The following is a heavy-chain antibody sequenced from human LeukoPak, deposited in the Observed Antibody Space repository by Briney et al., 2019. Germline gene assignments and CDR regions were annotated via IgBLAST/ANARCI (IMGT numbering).Heavy chain of an antibody. D-gene: IGHD6-13*01. CDR2: MNPNSGTA. V-gene: IGHV1-8*01. CDR1: GYTFTSYD. J-gene: IGHJ4*02. Sequence: ASVKVSCKASGYTFTSYDINWVRQATGQGLEWMGWMNPNSGTAGFAQKFQGRVTMTRDTSTSTVYMELSSLRSEDTAVYYCARAGYSSSWYPGYFDYWGQGTLVTVSS. CDR3: ARAGYSSSWYPGYFDY.